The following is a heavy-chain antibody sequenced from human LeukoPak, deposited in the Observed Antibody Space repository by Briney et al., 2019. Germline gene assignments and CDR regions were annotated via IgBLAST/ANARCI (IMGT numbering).Heavy chain of an antibody. D-gene: IGHD2-2*01. J-gene: IGHJ5*02. CDR1: GYTLTELS. CDR2: FDPEYGET. Sequence: ASVKVSCKVSGYTLTELSMHWVRQAPGKGLEWMGGFDPEYGETSYAQKFQGRVTMTEDTSADTAYMELSSLGPEDTAVYYCATDLRCSSASCDGPHWFDPWGQGTLVTVSS. V-gene: IGHV1-24*01. CDR3: ATDLRCSSASCDGPHWFDP.